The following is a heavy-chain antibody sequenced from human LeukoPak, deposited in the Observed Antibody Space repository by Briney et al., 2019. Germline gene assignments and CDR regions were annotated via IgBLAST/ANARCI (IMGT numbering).Heavy chain of an antibody. D-gene: IGHD3-22*01. J-gene: IGHJ4*02. Sequence: ASVKVSCKASGYNFNSYGISWLRQVSGQGLEWMGWISGYNGLTRYGKNVQGRVTLTTDTSTRTAYMELRSLRSDDTAVYYCARANPAPYDSSGYNFRGYFDYWGQGTRVTVSS. V-gene: IGHV1-18*01. CDR1: GYNFNSYG. CDR3: ARANPAPYDSSGYNFRGYFDY. CDR2: ISGYNGLT.